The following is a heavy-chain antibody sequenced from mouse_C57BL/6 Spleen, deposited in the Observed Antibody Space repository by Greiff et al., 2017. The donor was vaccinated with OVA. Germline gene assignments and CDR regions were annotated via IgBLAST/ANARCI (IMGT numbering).Heavy chain of an antibody. D-gene: IGHD1-1*01. CDR3: AREPLGSSYFDY. J-gene: IGHJ2*01. V-gene: IGHV3-6*01. CDR2: ISYDGSN. CDR1: GYSITSGSY. Sequence: EVQRVESGPGLVKPSQSLSLTCSVTGYSITSGSYWNWLRPFPGNKLEWMGYISYDGSNNYNPSLKNRISITRDTSKNQFFLKLKTVTTEDTATYYCAREPLGSSYFDYWGQGTTLTVSS.